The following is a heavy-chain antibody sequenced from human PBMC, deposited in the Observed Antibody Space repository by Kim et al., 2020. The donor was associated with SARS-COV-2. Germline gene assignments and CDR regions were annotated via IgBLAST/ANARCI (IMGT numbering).Heavy chain of an antibody. V-gene: IGHV4-31*02. CDR3: ARGALGGSGSFDAFDI. Sequence: LKGRVTISVDTSNNQFSLNLSAVTAADTAVYYCARGALGGSGSFDAFDIWGQGTMVSVSS. J-gene: IGHJ3*02. D-gene: IGHD3-10*01.